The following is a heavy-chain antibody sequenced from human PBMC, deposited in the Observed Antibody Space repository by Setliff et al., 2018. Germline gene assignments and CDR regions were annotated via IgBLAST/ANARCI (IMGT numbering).Heavy chain of an antibody. J-gene: IGHJ5*02. D-gene: IGHD3-10*02. V-gene: IGHV1-2*02. CDR1: RYTFAGYY. CDR2: INPNTGET. CDR3: ARVLFGDLFSWFDP. Sequence: EASVKVSCKASRYTFAGYYLHWVRQAPGQGLQWMGWINPNTGETDYAPRFQGRVTMTRDTSLSTAYMEVRSLRSDDTAVYYCARVLFGDLFSWFDPWGQGTLVTVSS.